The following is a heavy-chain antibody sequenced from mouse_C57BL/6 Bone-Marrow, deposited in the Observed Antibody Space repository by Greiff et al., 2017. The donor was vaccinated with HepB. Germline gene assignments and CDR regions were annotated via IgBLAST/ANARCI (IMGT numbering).Heavy chain of an antibody. CDR2: IRNKANGYTT. CDR1: GFTFTDYY. J-gene: IGHJ2*01. CDR3: ARHYYGSSPLDY. V-gene: IGHV7-3*01. Sequence: EVNVVESGGGLVQPGGSLSLSCAASGFTFTDYYMSWVRQPPGKALEWLGFIRNKANGYTTEYSASVKGRFTISRDNSQSILYLQMNALRAEDSATYYCARHYYGSSPLDYWGQGTTLTVSS. D-gene: IGHD1-1*01.